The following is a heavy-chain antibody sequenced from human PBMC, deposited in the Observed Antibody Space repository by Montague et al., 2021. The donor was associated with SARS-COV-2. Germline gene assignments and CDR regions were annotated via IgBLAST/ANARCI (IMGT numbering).Heavy chain of an antibody. D-gene: IGHD5-24*01. V-gene: IGHV4-39*01. CDR1: GGSISSSSYY. J-gene: IGHJ4*02. CDR3: ARHFKVTFVRWLQPRGGFDY. Sequence: SETLSLTCTVSGGSISSSSYYWGWIRQPPGKGLEWIGSIYYSGSTXYKPSLKSRVTISVDTSKNQFSLKLSSVTAADTAVYYCARHFKVTFVRWLQPRGGFDYWGQGTLVTVSS. CDR2: IYYSGST.